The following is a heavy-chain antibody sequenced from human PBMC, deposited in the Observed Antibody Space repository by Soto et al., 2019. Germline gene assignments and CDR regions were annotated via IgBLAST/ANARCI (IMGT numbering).Heavy chain of an antibody. CDR3: AKGRGQNWNLAY. D-gene: IGHD1-1*01. Sequence: EVQLLESGGGSVQPGGSLRLSCAASGFTFSSYAMHWVRRPPGKGLEWVSSISGSGGTAYYADSVKGRFYISRDSLVNTLYLQMNSLRAEDTAVYYCAKGRGQNWNLAYWGQGTLVTVSP. CDR2: ISGSGGTA. V-gene: IGHV3-23*01. CDR1: GFTFSSYA. J-gene: IGHJ4*02.